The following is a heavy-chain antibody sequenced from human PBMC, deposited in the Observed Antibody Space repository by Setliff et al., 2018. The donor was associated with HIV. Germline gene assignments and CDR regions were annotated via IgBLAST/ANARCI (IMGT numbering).Heavy chain of an antibody. V-gene: IGHV1-3*04. Sequence: ASVKVSCKASGYTFTSYAMYWVRQAPGQRLEWMGRINTVNGNTKYSQNFQGRVTITRDTSANTANMELSILRSEATAVYYCAREPAGSGSGSFGFWGQGTLVTVSS. D-gene: IGHD3-10*01. CDR2: INTVNGNT. J-gene: IGHJ4*02. CDR1: GYTFTSYA. CDR3: AREPAGSGSGSFGF.